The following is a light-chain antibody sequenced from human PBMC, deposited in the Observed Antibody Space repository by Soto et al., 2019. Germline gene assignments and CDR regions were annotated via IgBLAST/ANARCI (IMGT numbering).Light chain of an antibody. CDR3: SSHGGANNFYV. CDR1: SSDVGLYDY. Sequence: QSALTQPASVSGSPGQSITISCTGTSSDVGLYDYVSWYQQHPGKAPQLMIYAVSNRPSGVSNRFSASKSGNTASLTVSGLQAEDEADYYCSSHGGANNFYVFGTGTQVTVL. CDR2: AVS. V-gene: IGLV2-14*01. J-gene: IGLJ1*01.